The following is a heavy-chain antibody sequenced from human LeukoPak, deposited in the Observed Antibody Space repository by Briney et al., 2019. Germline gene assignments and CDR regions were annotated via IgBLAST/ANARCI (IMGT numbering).Heavy chain of an antibody. CDR2: ISGSDGST. Sequence: PGGSLRLSCAASGFTFSSYGMSWVRQAPGKGLEWVSAISGSDGSTFYADSVKGRFTISRDNSKNTLYLQMNSLRAEDTAVYYCAKDVVLRYFDWLLNYYYYYYMDVWGKGTTVTVSS. CDR3: AKDVVLRYFDWLLNYYYYYYMDV. CDR1: GFTFSSYG. V-gene: IGHV3-23*01. D-gene: IGHD3-9*01. J-gene: IGHJ6*03.